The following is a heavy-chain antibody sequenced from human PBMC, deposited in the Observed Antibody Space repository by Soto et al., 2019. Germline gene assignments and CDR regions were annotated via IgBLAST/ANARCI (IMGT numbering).Heavy chain of an antibody. CDR2: ISSSSSTI. D-gene: IGHD3-3*01. V-gene: IGHV3-48*02. J-gene: IGHJ5*02. Sequence: EVQVVESGGGLVQPGGSLRLSCAASGFTFSSNSMNWVRQAPWKGLEWISYISSSSSTIYADSVKGRFTISRDNAKNSLYLQMNSLRDEVTAVYYCARVIWSGHLTSDLWGQGTLVTVSS. CDR3: ARVIWSGHLTSDL. CDR1: GFTFSSNS.